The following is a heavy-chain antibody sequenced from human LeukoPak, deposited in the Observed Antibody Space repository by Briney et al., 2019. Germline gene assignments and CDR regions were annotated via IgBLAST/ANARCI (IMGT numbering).Heavy chain of an antibody. Sequence: SETLSLTCTVSGGSISSYYWSWIRQPPGKGLEWIGYIYYSGSTNYNPSLKSRVTISVDTSKNQFSLKLSSVTAADTAVYYCAREYCSSTSCWDYFDYWGQGTLVTVSS. CDR1: GGSISSYY. V-gene: IGHV4-59*01. CDR3: AREYCSSTSCWDYFDY. D-gene: IGHD2-2*01. CDR2: IYYSGST. J-gene: IGHJ4*02.